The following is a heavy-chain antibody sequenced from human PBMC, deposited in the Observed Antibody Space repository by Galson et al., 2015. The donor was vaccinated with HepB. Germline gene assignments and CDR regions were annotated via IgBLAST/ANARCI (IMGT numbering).Heavy chain of an antibody. D-gene: IGHD3-16*01. Sequence: SLRLSCAASGFTFSSYWMHWVRRAPGEGPVWISRINGDGGITIYAASVKGRFNISRGYAKNTLYLQIVSQRAEDKAVYYCTRGPLQFGTNFDFWGQGTLVTVSS. CDR3: TRGPLQFGTNFDF. CDR2: INGDGGIT. CDR1: GFTFSSYW. J-gene: IGHJ4*02. V-gene: IGHV3-74*01.